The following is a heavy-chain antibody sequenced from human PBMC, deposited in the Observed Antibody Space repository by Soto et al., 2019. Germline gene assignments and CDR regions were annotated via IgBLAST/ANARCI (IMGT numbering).Heavy chain of an antibody. V-gene: IGHV3-33*01. D-gene: IGHD3-10*01. Sequence: QVQLVESGGGVVQPGRSLRLSCAASGFTFSSYGMHWVRQAPGKGLEWVAVIWYDGSNKYYADSVKGRFTISRDNSKNTLYLQMNSLRAEDTAVYCCARGNSYYGSGSTDYWGQGTLVTVSS. CDR2: IWYDGSNK. J-gene: IGHJ4*02. CDR1: GFTFSSYG. CDR3: ARGNSYYGSGSTDY.